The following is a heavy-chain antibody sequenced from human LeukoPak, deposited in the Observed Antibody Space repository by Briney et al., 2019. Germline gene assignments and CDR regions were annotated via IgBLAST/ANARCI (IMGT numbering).Heavy chain of an antibody. Sequence: SQTLSLTCAVSGYSISSSNWWGWIRQPPGKGLEWIGYIYYSGSTYYNPSLKSRVTMSVDTSKNQFSLNLTSVTAADTAVYFCARPGIAATGAFDCWGQGTLVTVSS. D-gene: IGHD6-13*01. CDR3: ARPGIAATGAFDC. V-gene: IGHV4-28*02. J-gene: IGHJ4*02. CDR2: IYYSGST. CDR1: GYSISSSNW.